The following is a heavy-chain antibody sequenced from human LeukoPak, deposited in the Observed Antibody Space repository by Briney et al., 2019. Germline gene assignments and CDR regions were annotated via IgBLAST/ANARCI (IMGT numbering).Heavy chain of an antibody. V-gene: IGHV3-23*01. CDR3: ARARDGYNSGAFDI. CDR2: IRGSGGST. Sequence: GGSLRLSCAASGFTFSSYAMSWVRQAPGKGLEWVSAIRGSGGSTYYADSVKGRFTISRDNAKKSLYLQTNSLGAEDTAVYYCARARDGYNSGAFDIWGQGTMVTVSS. J-gene: IGHJ3*02. D-gene: IGHD5-24*01. CDR1: GFTFSSYA.